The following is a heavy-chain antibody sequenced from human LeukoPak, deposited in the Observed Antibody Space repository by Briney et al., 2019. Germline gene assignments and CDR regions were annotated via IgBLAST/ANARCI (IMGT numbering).Heavy chain of an antibody. CDR1: GFTFRSYW. V-gene: IGHV3-7*04. Sequence: GGSLRLSCEASGFTFRSYWMSWVRQAPGKGLEWVANIKQDGSEKYHVDSVKGRFTISRDNAKNSLHLQMNSLRAEDTAVYYCARDLVGPTPGSDYWGQGTLVTVSS. CDR2: IKQDGSEK. CDR3: ARDLVGPTPGSDY. J-gene: IGHJ4*02. D-gene: IGHD1-26*01.